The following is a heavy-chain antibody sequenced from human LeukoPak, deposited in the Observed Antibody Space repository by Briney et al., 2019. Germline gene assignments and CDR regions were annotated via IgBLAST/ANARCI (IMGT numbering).Heavy chain of an antibody. CDR1: GYTFTSYG. V-gene: IGHV1-18*01. CDR3: ARDGGYGRHYYYGMDV. Sequence: ASVKVSCKASGYTFTSYGISWVRPALGQGLEWMGWISAYNGNTNYAQKLQGRVTMTTDTSTSTAYMELRSLRSDDTAVYYCARDGGYGRHYYYGMDVWGQGTTVTVSS. J-gene: IGHJ6*02. CDR2: ISAYNGNT. D-gene: IGHD5-12*01.